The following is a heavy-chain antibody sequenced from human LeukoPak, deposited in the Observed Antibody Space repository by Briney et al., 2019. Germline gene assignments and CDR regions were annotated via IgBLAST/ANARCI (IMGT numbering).Heavy chain of an antibody. CDR2: ISTSGNTI. J-gene: IGHJ4*02. CDR3: ARARSSGWYYFDY. CDR1: GFTFTSYE. V-gene: IGHV3-48*03. D-gene: IGHD6-19*01. Sequence: GESLRLSCAASGFTFTSYEMNWVRQAPGKGLEWVSYISTSGNTIYYADSVKGRFTISRDNAKNSLSLQMNSLRAEDTSVYYCARARSSGWYYFDYWGQGTLVTVSS.